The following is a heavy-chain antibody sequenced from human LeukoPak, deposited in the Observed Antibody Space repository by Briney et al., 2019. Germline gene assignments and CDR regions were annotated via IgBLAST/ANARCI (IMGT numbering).Heavy chain of an antibody. J-gene: IGHJ4*02. CDR3: ARATSGYDSWGYFDY. D-gene: IGHD5-12*01. CDR2: IIPIFGTA. CDR1: GGTFSSYA. V-gene: IGHV1-69*01. Sequence: SVKVSCKASGGTFSSYAISWVRQAPGQGLEWMGGIIPIFGTANYAQKFQGRVTITADESTSTAYMELSSLRSEDTAVYYCARATSGYDSWGYFDYWGRGTLVTVSS.